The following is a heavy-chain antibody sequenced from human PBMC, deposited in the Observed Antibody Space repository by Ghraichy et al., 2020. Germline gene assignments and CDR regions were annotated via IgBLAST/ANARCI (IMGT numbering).Heavy chain of an antibody. CDR1: GFTFSNYA. CDR3: HGYSSVLDY. D-gene: IGHD6-19*01. J-gene: IGHJ4*02. Sequence: GSLRLSCSDSGFTFSNYAMHWVRQAPGKGLEYVSAISSDGGSTYYADSVKGRFTVSRDNSKNTLYLQMSSLRAEDTAVYYCHGYSSVLDYWGQGTLVTVSS. V-gene: IGHV3-64D*06. CDR2: ISSDGGST.